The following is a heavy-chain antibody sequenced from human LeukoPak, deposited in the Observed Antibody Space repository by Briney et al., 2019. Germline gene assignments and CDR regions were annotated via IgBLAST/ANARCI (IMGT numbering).Heavy chain of an antibody. CDR2: ISSSSSYI. D-gene: IGHD3-9*01. J-gene: IGHJ4*02. Sequence: GGSLRLSCTAYGFTFSSYSRNWVRQAPGEGLEWISSISSSSSYIYYANSVKGRFTISRDNAKNSLYLQMNSLRAEDTAVYYCARAENYDILTRYCHFDYWGQGTLVTVSS. CDR3: ARAENYDILTRYCHFDY. CDR1: GFTFSSYS. V-gene: IGHV3-21*01.